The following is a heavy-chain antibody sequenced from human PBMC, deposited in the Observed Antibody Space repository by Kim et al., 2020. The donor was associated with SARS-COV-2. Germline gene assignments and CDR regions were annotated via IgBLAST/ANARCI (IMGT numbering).Heavy chain of an antibody. CDR2: ISYDGSNK. V-gene: IGHV3-30*18. CDR1: GFTFSSYG. J-gene: IGHJ6*02. D-gene: IGHD6-19*01. Sequence: GGSLRLSCAASGFTFSSYGMHWVRQAPGKGLEWVAVISYDGSNKYYADSVKGRFTISRDNSKNTLYLQMNSLRAEDTAVYYCAKDLFLYSSGWLNYYYGMDVWGQGTTVTVSS. CDR3: AKDLFLYSSGWLNYYYGMDV.